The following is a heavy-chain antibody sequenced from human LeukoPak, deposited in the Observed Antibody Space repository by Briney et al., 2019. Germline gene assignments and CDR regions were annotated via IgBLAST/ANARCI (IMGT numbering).Heavy chain of an antibody. CDR3: VVGVITDAFDI. CDR1: GGSISSGGYY. D-gene: IGHD3-22*01. V-gene: IGHV4-31*03. J-gene: IGHJ3*02. Sequence: SETLSLTCTVSGGSISSGGYYWSWIRRHPGKGLEWIGYIYYSGSTYYNPSLKSRVTISVDTSKNQFSLKLSSVTAADTAVYYCVVGVITDAFDIWGQGTMVTVSS. CDR2: IYYSGST.